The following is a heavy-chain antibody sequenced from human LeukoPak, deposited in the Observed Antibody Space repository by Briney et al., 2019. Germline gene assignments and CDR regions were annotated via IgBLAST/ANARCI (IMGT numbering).Heavy chain of an antibody. Sequence: SVKVSCKASGRTFSSYAISWMRQAPGQGLEWMGGIIPIFGTANYAQKFQGRVTITADESTSTACMELSSLRSEDTAVYYCARVWAGAIPYNWFDPWGQGTLVTVSS. CDR3: ARVWAGAIPYNWFDP. D-gene: IGHD2-21*01. CDR1: GRTFSSYA. V-gene: IGHV1-69*13. J-gene: IGHJ5*02. CDR2: IIPIFGTA.